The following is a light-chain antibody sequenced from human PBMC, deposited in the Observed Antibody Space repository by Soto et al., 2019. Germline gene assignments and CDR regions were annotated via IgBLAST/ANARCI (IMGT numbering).Light chain of an antibody. CDR2: DAS. V-gene: IGKV1-39*01. CDR3: QQIYRTPYT. J-gene: IGKJ2*01. Sequence: DIQMTQSPSSLSASVGDRVTITCRASQGISTYLVWYQQRQGRAPKLLIYDASSLLSGVPSRFSGSGSGTDFTLTTSSLQPEDFATYYCQQIYRTPYTFGQGTKLETK. CDR1: QGISTY.